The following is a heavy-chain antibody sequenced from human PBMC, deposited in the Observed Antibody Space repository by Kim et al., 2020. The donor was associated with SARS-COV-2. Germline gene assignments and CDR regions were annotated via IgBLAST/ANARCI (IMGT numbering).Heavy chain of an antibody. D-gene: IGHD3-10*01. CDR2: ITGSRTT. CDR3: VKDHSFGEPPSVWFDT. CDR1: GFPFSSHG. V-gene: IGHV3-23*01. Sequence: GGSLRLFCAASGFPFSSHGMSWVRRAPGRGLEWVSGITGSRTTYYADSVKGRFTISRDNSKNTVYLQMNSLRVEDTAMYYCVKDHSFGEPPSVWFDTWGQGTLVAVSS. J-gene: IGHJ5*02.